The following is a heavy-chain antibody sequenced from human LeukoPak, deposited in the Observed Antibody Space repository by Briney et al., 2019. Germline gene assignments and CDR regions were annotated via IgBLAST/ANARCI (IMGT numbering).Heavy chain of an antibody. D-gene: IGHD3-10*01. CDR2: VNLNSGNT. J-gene: IGHJ5*02. CDR3: AREETYYYGSGSYYP. V-gene: IGHV1-8*01. Sequence: VNLNSGNTGYAQKFQGRVTMTRNTTISTAYMELSSLRAEDTAVYYCAREETYYYGSGSYYPWGQGTLVTVSS.